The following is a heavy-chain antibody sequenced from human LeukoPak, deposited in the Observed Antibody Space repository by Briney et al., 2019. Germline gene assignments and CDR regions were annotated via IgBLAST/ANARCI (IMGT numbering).Heavy chain of an antibody. CDR2: ISSSSSYI. CDR3: ARDLRLDY. J-gene: IGHJ4*02. CDR1: GFTFSSYS. Sequence: NAGGSLRLSCAASGFTFSSYSMNWVRQAPGKGLEWVSSISSSSSYIYHADSVKGRFTISRDNAKNSLYLQMNSLRAEDTAVYYCARDLRLDYWGQGTLVTVSS. V-gene: IGHV3-21*01.